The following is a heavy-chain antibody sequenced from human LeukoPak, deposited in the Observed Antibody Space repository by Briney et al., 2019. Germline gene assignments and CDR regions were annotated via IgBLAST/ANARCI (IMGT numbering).Heavy chain of an antibody. J-gene: IGHJ4*02. CDR3: ARGGSYLSPLGYFDY. CDR1: GFTFSSYA. D-gene: IGHD1-26*01. CDR2: ISYDGSNK. V-gene: IGHV3-30-3*01. Sequence: GGSLRLSCAASGFTFSSYAMHWVRQAPGKGLEWVAVISYDGSNKYYADSVKGRFTISRDNSKNTLYLQMNSLRAEDTAVCYCARGGSYLSPLGYFDYWGQGTLVTVSS.